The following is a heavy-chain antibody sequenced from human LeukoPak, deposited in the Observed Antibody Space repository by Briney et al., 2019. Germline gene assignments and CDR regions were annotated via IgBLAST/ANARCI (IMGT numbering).Heavy chain of an antibody. Sequence: PSETLSLTCTVSGGSISSYYWSWIRQPAGKGLEWIGRIYTSGSTNYNPSLKSRVTMSVDTSKNQFSLKLSSVTAADTAVYYCASAGEAGWELLGFDYWGQGTLVTVSS. CDR3: ASAGEAGWELLGFDY. J-gene: IGHJ4*02. CDR1: GGSISSYY. V-gene: IGHV4-4*07. D-gene: IGHD1-26*01. CDR2: IYTSGST.